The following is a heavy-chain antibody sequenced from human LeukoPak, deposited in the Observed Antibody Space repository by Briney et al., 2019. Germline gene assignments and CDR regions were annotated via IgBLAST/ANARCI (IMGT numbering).Heavy chain of an antibody. J-gene: IGHJ6*02. D-gene: IGHD3-22*01. CDR1: GFTFSSYA. CDR2: ISGSGGST. CDR3: AKDDYYDGSGYYYVAVSGMDV. V-gene: IGHV3-23*01. Sequence: PEGSLRLSCAASGFTFSSYAMSWVRQAPGKGLEWVSAISGSGGSTYYADSVKGRFTISRDNSKNTLYLQMNSLRAEDTAVYYCAKDDYYDGSGYYYVAVSGMDVWGQGTTVTVSS.